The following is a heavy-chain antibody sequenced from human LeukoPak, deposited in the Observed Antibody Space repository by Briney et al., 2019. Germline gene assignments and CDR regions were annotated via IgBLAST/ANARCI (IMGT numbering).Heavy chain of an antibody. V-gene: IGHV4-34*01. D-gene: IGHD3-10*01. CDR2: INHCGST. CDR1: GGSFSGYY. Sequence: SETLSLTCAVYGGSFSGYYWSWIRQPPGKGLEWIGEINHCGSTNYNPSLKSRVTISVDTSKNQFSLKLSSVTAADTAVYYCARGVDYYGSGSYSYYYYYMDVWGKGTTVTVSS. J-gene: IGHJ6*03. CDR3: ARGVDYYGSGSYSYYYYYMDV.